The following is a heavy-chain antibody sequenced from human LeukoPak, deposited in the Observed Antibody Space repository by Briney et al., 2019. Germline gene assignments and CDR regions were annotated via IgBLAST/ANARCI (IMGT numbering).Heavy chain of an antibody. Sequence: SETLSLTCTVSGGSISSSSYYWGWIRQPPGKGLEWIGSIYYSGSTYYNPSLKSRVTISVDTSKNQFSLKLSSVTAADTAVYYCARHPTSGWLQEPDWYFDLWGRGTLVTVSS. V-gene: IGHV4-39*01. D-gene: IGHD5-12*01. J-gene: IGHJ2*01. CDR3: ARHPTSGWLQEPDWYFDL. CDR1: GGSISSSSYY. CDR2: IYYSGST.